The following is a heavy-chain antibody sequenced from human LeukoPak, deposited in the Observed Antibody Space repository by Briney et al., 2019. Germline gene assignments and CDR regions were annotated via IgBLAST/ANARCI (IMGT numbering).Heavy chain of an antibody. CDR2: IKQDGSEK. D-gene: IGHD2-2*01. Sequence: GGSLRLSCATSGFTFSRFWMTWVRQAPGKGLEWVANIKQDGSEKNYADSVKGRFTISRDKAKSSLYLQMNSLRGEDTAVYYCASQPAAADIDYWGQGTLVTVSS. V-gene: IGHV3-7*03. J-gene: IGHJ4*02. CDR3: ASQPAAADIDY. CDR1: GFTFSRFW.